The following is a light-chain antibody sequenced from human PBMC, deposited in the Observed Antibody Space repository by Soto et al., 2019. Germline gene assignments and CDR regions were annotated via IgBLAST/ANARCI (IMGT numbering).Light chain of an antibody. CDR2: CAS. CDR3: QQSGEAQWT. J-gene: IGKJ1*01. CDR1: QSVQFNY. Sequence: EIVLTQSPGTLSLSPGERATLSCRASQSVQFNYVAWYQQKPGQAPRLLIYCASSRATGIPDRFSGSGSGRDFTLTISSLEPEDFAVYYCQQSGEAQWTFGQGTKVEI. V-gene: IGKV3-20*01.